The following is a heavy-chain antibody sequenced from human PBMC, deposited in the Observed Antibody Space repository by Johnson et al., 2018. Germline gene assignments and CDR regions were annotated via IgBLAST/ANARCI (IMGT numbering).Heavy chain of an antibody. CDR1: GGSFSDYY. D-gene: IGHD6-13*01. CDR2: IDHSGST. J-gene: IGHJ1*01. CDR3: ARGWYPRGY. V-gene: IGHV4-34*01. Sequence: QVQLQQWGAGLLKPSETLSLICAVSGGSFSDYYWSWLRQSPGKGLEWIGEIDHSGSTNHNPSLQSRVTISVDTSKNQCSLKLTSVTAADTAVYYCARGWYPRGYWGQGTLVTVSS.